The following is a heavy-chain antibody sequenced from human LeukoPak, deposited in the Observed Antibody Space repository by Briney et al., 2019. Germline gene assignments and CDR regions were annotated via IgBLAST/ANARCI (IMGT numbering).Heavy chain of an antibody. D-gene: IGHD3-9*01. Sequence: SETLSLTCTVSGGSIRSYYWSWLRQPPGKGLEWIAYISNTGSTNYNPSLKSRVTISEDTSQNQFSLKLTSVTAADTAVYYCARLASAFTGYANWLDPGGRGTVITVSA. CDR2: ISNTGST. J-gene: IGHJ5*02. CDR3: ARLASAFTGYANWLDP. CDR1: GGSIRSYY. V-gene: IGHV4-59*08.